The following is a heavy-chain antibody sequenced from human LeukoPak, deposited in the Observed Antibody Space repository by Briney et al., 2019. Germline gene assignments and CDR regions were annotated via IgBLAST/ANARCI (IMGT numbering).Heavy chain of an antibody. J-gene: IGHJ4*02. CDR3: ARARTRGLVDY. CDR1: RFTFSSYA. CDR2: ISGSGGST. Sequence: GGSLRLSCAASRFTFSSYAMSWVRQAPGKGLEWVSAISGSGGSTYYADSVKGRFTISRDNSKNTLYLQMNSLRAEDTAVYYCARARTRGLVDYWGQGTLVTVSS. D-gene: IGHD5-12*01. V-gene: IGHV3-23*01.